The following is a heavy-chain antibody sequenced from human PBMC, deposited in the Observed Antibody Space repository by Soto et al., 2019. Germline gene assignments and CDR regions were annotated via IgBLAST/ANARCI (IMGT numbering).Heavy chain of an antibody. CDR1: GFIFNDYA. J-gene: IGHJ4*02. CDR2: ITDTGGRT. Sequence: GGSLRLSCVASGFIFNDYAMSWVRQAPGKGLEWVSGITDTGGRTLYADSVKVRFTVSRDRNTLFLHMGSLRAEDTAIYYCAKTPGVEPPGYPIFYFDFWGQGALVTVYS. CDR3: AKTPGVEPPGYPIFYFDF. D-gene: IGHD6-13*01. V-gene: IGHV3-23*01.